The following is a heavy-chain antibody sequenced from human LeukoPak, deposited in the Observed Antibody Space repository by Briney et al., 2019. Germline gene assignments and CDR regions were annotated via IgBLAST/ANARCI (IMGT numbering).Heavy chain of an antibody. CDR2: INTDGSIT. CDR3: ARDRGPRTGFMVREAYDY. D-gene: IGHD3-10*01. V-gene: IGHV3-74*01. J-gene: IGHJ4*02. CDR1: GFTFSDYW. Sequence: GGSLRLSCAASGFTFSDYWIHWVRQAPGKGLVWVSRINTDGSITNYANSVKGRFSISRDNAKNTLYLQMSSLRAEDTAVYYCARDRGPRTGFMVREAYDYWGQGTLVTVSS.